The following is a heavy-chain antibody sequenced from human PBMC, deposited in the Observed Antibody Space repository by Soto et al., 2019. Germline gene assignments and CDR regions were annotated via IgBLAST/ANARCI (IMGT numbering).Heavy chain of an antibody. Sequence: QLQLQESGSGLVKPSQTLSLTCAVSGGSISSGGYSWSWIRQPPGKGLEWIGYIYHSGSTYYSPSLKSRVTISVDRSKNQFSLKLSSVTAADTAVYYCARAIGWFGELLGGYYFDYWGQGTLVTVSS. D-gene: IGHD3-10*01. CDR2: IYHSGST. J-gene: IGHJ4*02. V-gene: IGHV4-30-2*01. CDR3: ARAIGWFGELLGGYYFDY. CDR1: GGSISSGGYS.